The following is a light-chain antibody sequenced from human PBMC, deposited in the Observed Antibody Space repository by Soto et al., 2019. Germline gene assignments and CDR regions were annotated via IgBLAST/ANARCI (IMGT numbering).Light chain of an antibody. CDR2: DSS. CDR3: QQRRELFT. J-gene: IGKJ4*01. Sequence: EIVLTQSPATLSLSPGERATLSCRASQSVGSSLAWYQQKPGQPPSLLIYDSSNRATGIPARFSGSGSGTDFTLTISNLEPEDFAVYYCQQRRELFTFGGGTKVEIK. CDR1: QSVGSS. V-gene: IGKV3-11*01.